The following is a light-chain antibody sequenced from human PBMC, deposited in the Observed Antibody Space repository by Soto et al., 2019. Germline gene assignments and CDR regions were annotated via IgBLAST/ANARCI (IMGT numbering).Light chain of an antibody. CDR3: CSYAGGSTWV. CDR1: SSDIGNYNL. V-gene: IGLV2-23*01. J-gene: IGLJ2*01. CDR2: EGS. Sequence: QSVLTQPASVSGSPGQSITISCTGTSSDIGNYNLVSWYQQHPDKAPKLMIYEGSERPSGVSNRFSGSKSGNTASLTLSGLQAEDEADYYCCSYAGGSTWVFGGGTKLTVL.